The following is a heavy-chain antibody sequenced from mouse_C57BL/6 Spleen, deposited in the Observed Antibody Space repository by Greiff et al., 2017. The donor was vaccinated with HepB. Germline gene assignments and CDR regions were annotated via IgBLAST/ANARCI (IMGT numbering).Heavy chain of an antibody. J-gene: IGHJ4*01. CDR2: IRNKANGYTT. CDR3: ARFSTVVASPAMDY. V-gene: IGHV7-3*01. Sequence: EVMLVESGGGLVQPGGSLSLSCAASGFTFTDYYMSWVRQPPGKALEWLGFIRNKANGYTTEYSASVKGRFTISRDNSQSILYLQMNALRAEDSATYYCARFSTVVASPAMDYWGQGTSVTVSS. CDR1: GFTFTDYY. D-gene: IGHD1-1*01.